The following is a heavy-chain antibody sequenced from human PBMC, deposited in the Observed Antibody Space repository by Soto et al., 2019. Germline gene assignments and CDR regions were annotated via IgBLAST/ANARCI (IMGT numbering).Heavy chain of an antibody. D-gene: IGHD3-10*01. CDR3: LRGRYGSQIH. V-gene: IGHV3-53*04. J-gene: IGHJ4*02. CDR2: LYSGGAT. CDR1: GSIVSSNY. Sequence: EVRLVESGGGLVQPGGSLRLSCAASGSIVSSNYMTWVRQAPGKGLEWVSLLYSGGATHYAASVKGRFTISSHSSQNTLFLQMNSLRTEDTATYYCLRGRYGSQIHWGQGTKVTVSS.